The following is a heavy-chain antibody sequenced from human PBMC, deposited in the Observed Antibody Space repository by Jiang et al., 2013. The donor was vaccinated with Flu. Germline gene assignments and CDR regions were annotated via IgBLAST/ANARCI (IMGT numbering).Heavy chain of an antibody. V-gene: IGHV1-69*06. J-gene: IGHJ5*02. Sequence: GTLSTYGIHWVRQAPGQGLEWMGGIIPIFGTTTYAQRFQGRLTITADMSTSTAYMELRSLRSEDTAVHYCTRASEAIGWFDPWGQGTLVSV. CDR3: TRASEAIGWFDP. CDR2: IIPIFGTT. D-gene: IGHD2/OR15-2a*01. CDR1: GTLSTYG.